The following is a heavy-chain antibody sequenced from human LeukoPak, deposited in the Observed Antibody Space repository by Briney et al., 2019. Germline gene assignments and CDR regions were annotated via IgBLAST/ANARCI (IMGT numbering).Heavy chain of an antibody. Sequence: PGGSLRLSCAASGFTFSSYSMNWVRQPPGKGLEWVSYISTSGTYIHYADSGKGRFSISRDIAKNSLYLQIYSLRAEDTAVYYCARGDSGHFDYWGQGTLVTVSS. CDR2: ISTSGTYI. CDR3: ARGDSGHFDY. D-gene: IGHD6-19*01. J-gene: IGHJ4*02. V-gene: IGHV3-21*01. CDR1: GFTFSSYS.